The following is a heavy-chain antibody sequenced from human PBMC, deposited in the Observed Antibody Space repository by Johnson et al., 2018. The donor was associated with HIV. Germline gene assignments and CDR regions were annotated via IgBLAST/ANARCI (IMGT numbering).Heavy chain of an antibody. V-gene: IGHV3-23*04. CDR2: ISGSGGCT. Sequence: VHLVESGGGVVQPGRSLRLSCAASGFTFSSYAMSWVRQAPGKGLEWVSVISGSGGCTYYADSVKGRFTISRDNAKNSLYLQMNSLRAEDTAVYYCAREGEPDGFDIWGQGTMVTVSS. CDR1: GFTFSSYA. J-gene: IGHJ3*02. D-gene: IGHD3-16*01. CDR3: AREGEPDGFDI.